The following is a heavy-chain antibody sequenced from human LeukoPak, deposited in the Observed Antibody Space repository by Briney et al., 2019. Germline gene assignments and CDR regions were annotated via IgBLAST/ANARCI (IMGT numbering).Heavy chain of an antibody. Sequence: PGGSLRLSCAASGLTVSSNYIWVRQAPGKGLEWVSVIYSGGSTYYADSVKGRFTISRDNSKNTLYLQMNSLRTEDTAVYYCARGIIVGATGVLDYFDYWGQGTLVTVSS. CDR3: ARGIIVGATGVLDYFDY. CDR2: IYSGGST. J-gene: IGHJ4*02. V-gene: IGHV3-53*01. D-gene: IGHD1-26*01. CDR1: GLTVSSNY.